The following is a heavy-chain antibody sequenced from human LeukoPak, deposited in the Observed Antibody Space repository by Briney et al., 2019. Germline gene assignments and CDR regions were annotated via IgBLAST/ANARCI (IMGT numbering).Heavy chain of an antibody. D-gene: IGHD6-13*01. CDR2: INPNSGGT. V-gene: IGHV1-2*02. CDR1: GYTFTGYF. Sequence: ASVKVSCKASGYTFTGYFMHWVRQAPGQGLEWMGWINPNSGGTNYAQKFQGRVTMTRDTSISTAYMEVSSLRSDDTAVYYCARADSSNYYYFDPWGQGTLVTVSS. J-gene: IGHJ5*02. CDR3: ARADSSNYYYFDP.